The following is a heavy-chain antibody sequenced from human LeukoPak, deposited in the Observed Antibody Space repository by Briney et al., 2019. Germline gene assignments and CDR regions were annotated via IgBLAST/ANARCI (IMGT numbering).Heavy chain of an antibody. CDR3: ARSKNYYDSSGYDRYYYYGMDV. CDR2: IIPIFGTA. V-gene: IGHV1-69*13. Sequence: SVKVSCKASGGTFSSYAISWVRQAPGQGLEWMGGIIPIFGTANYAQKFQGRVTITADESTSTAYMELSSLRSEDTAVYYCARSKNYYDSSGYDRYYYYGMDVWGQGTTVTVSS. D-gene: IGHD3-22*01. CDR1: GGTFSSYA. J-gene: IGHJ6*02.